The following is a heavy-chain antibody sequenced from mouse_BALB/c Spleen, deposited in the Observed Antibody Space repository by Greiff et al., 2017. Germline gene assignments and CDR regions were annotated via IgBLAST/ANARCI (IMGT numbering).Heavy chain of an antibody. CDR2: INSDGGST. CDR3: ATNYYGSRTYYFDY. CDR1: EYEFPSHD. D-gene: IGHD1-1*01. V-gene: IGHV5-2*01. J-gene: IGHJ2*01. Sequence: EVHLVESGGGLVQPGESLKLSCESNEYEFPSHDMSWVRKTPEKRLELVAAINSDGGSTYYPDTMERRFIISRDNTKKTLYLQMSSLRSEDTALYYCATNYYGSRTYYFDYWGQGTTLTVSS.